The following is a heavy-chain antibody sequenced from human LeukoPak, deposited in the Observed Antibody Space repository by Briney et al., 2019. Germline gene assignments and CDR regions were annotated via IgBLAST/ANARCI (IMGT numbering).Heavy chain of an antibody. J-gene: IGHJ6*03. Sequence: PSETLSLTCTVSGGSISSYYWSWIRQPPGKGPEWIGYIYYSGSTNYNPSLKSRVTISVDTSKNQFSLKLSSVTAADTAVYYCARVAAGTAYYYYYYMDVWGEGTTVTVSS. CDR2: IYYSGST. CDR1: GGSISSYY. CDR3: ARVAAGTAYYYYYYMDV. D-gene: IGHD6-13*01. V-gene: IGHV4-59*01.